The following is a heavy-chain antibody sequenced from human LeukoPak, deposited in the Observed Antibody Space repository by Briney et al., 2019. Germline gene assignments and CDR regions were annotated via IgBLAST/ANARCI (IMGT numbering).Heavy chain of an antibody. CDR2: IYYSGST. CDR1: GGSISRSSYY. D-gene: IGHD4/OR15-4a*01. V-gene: IGHV4-39*01. CDR3: ARTWVSSGPNFNWYFDL. Sequence: PSETLSLTCTVSGGSISRSSYYWGWIRQPPGKGLEWIGSIYYSGSTYYNPSLKSRVTISVDTSKNQFSLKLSSVTAADTAMYYCARTWVSSGPNFNWYFDLWGRGTLVTVSS. J-gene: IGHJ2*01.